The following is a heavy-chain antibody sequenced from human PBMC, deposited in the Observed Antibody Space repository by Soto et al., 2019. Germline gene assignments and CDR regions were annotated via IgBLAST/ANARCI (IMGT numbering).Heavy chain of an antibody. V-gene: IGHV1-18*04. D-gene: IGHD3-3*01. Sequence: ASVKVSCKASGYTFTSYGISWVRQAPGQGLEWMGWISAYNGNTNYAQKRQGRVTMTTDPSTSTAYMELRSLRSHVTALYYCARALPNPLRFLEWLPQYYGMDVWGQGTTVTVSS. J-gene: IGHJ6*02. CDR3: ARALPNPLRFLEWLPQYYGMDV. CDR2: ISAYNGNT. CDR1: GYTFTSYG.